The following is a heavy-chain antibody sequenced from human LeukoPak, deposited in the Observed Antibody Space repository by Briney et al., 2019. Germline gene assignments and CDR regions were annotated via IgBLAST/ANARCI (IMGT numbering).Heavy chain of an antibody. CDR3: ARGVITFDY. CDR1: GFTFSSYA. Sequence: PGKSLRLSCAASGFTFSSYAMHWVRQASGKGLVWVSRINSDGSSTSYADSVKGRFTISRDNAKNTLYLQMNSLRAEDTAVYYCARGVITFDYWGQGTLVTVSS. J-gene: IGHJ4*02. V-gene: IGHV3-74*01. CDR2: INSDGSST. D-gene: IGHD3-22*01.